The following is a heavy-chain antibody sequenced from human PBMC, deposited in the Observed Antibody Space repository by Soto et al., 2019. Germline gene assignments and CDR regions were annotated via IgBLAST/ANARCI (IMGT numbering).Heavy chain of an antibody. J-gene: IGHJ6*02. Sequence: ASVKVSCKASGYTFTSYGISWVRQAPGQRLECLGWINAGNGNTKYSQKFQGRVTISRDTSATAVYLELSSLKYEDTAVYYCARVDDGYDQSGMDVWGQGTTVTVSS. CDR3: ARVDDGYDQSGMDV. V-gene: IGHV1-3*01. CDR1: GYTFTSYG. D-gene: IGHD5-12*01. CDR2: INAGNGNT.